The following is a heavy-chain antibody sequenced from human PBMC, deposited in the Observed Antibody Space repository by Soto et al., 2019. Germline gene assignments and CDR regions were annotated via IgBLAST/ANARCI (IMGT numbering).Heavy chain of an antibody. CDR3: ARGIGFSAQDY. J-gene: IGHJ4*02. D-gene: IGHD6-13*01. CDR1: GFLFSSNW. V-gene: IGHV3-74*01. Sequence: GGSLRLSCAASGFLFSSNWMHWVRQAPGKGLVWVSRISGDLSSTDYADSVKGRFTISRDNAKNTLYLQMDSLRADDTAVYFCARGIGFSAQDYWGQGTLVTVSS. CDR2: ISGDLSST.